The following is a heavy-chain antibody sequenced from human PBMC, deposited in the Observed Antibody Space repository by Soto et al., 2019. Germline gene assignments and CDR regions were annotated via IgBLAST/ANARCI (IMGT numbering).Heavy chain of an antibody. CDR1: GFTFSDYY. CDR3: AVSPRLGVLPN. Sequence: GGSLRLSCAASGFTFSDYYMSWIRQAPGKGLEWVSYISSSGSTIYYADSVKGRFTISRDNAKNSLYLQMNSLRAEDTAVYYCAVSPRLGVLPNWGQGTLVTVSS. J-gene: IGHJ4*02. V-gene: IGHV3-11*01. CDR2: ISSSGSTI. D-gene: IGHD1-26*01.